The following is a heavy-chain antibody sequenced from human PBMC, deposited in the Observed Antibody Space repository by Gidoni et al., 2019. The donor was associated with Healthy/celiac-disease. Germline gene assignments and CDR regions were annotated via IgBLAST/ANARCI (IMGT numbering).Heavy chain of an antibody. D-gene: IGHD6-19*01. J-gene: IGHJ4*02. V-gene: IGHV3-30*18. CDR3: AKGYLVAGKLFDY. Sequence: QVQLVESGGGVVQPGRSLRLSCAASGFTFSSYGMHWVRQAPGKGLEWVAVISYDGSNKYYADSVKGRFTISRDNSKNTLYLQMNSLRAEDTAVYYCAKGYLVAGKLFDYWGQGTLVTVSS. CDR1: GFTFSSYG. CDR2: ISYDGSNK.